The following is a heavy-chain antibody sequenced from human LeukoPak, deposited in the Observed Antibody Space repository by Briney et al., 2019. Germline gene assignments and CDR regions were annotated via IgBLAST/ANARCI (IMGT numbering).Heavy chain of an antibody. CDR2: ISSSSIYI. CDR1: GFTFSRHS. J-gene: IGHJ6*04. CDR3: AELGITMIGGV. D-gene: IGHD3-10*02. Sequence: GGSLRLSCAASGFTFSRHSINWVRQAPGKGLEWVSSISSSSIYIYYADSLKGRFTISRDNAKKSLYLQMNSLRAEDTAVYYCAELGITMIGGVWGKGTTVTISS. V-gene: IGHV3-21*01.